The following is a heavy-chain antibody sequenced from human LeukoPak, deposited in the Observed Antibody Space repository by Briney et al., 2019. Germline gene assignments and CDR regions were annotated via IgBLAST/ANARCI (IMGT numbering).Heavy chain of an antibody. CDR2: ISAYNGNT. CDR1: GYTFTSYG. J-gene: IGHJ3*02. Sequence: VASVKVSCKASGYTFTSYGLSWVRQAPGQGLEWMGWISAYNGNTNYAQKLQGRVTMTTDTSTSTAYMELRSLRSDDTAVYYCARVQDYNDSSGYSTDAFDIWGQGKMVTVSS. V-gene: IGHV1-18*01. D-gene: IGHD3-22*01. CDR3: ARVQDYNDSSGYSTDAFDI.